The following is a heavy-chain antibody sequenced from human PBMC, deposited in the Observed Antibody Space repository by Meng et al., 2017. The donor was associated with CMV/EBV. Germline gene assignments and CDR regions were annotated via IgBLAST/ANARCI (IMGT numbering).Heavy chain of an antibody. CDR3: ARVGVRLGPFDY. D-gene: IGHD1-26*01. V-gene: IGHV1-2*02. CDR1: GYTFTGYY. J-gene: IGHJ4*02. CDR2: INPNSGGT. Sequence: QLVRAWAEVKKPGASVKVSCKASGYTFTGYYMHWVRQAPGQGLEWMGWINPNSGGTNYTQKFQGRVTMTRDTSISTAYMELSRLRSDDTAVYYCARVGVRLGPFDYWGQGTLVTVSS.